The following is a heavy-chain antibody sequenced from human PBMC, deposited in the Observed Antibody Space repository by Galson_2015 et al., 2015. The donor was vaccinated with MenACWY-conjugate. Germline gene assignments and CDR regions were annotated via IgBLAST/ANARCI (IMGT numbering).Heavy chain of an antibody. CDR2: ISYDGSNK. Sequence: SLRLSCAASGFTFSSYGMHWVRQAPGKGLEWVAVISYDGSNKYYADSVKGRFTISRDNSKNTLYLQMNSLRAEDTAVYYCARKGPNGRPPDGFDIWGQGTMVTVSS. CDR1: GFTFSSYG. J-gene: IGHJ3*02. D-gene: IGHD2-8*01. V-gene: IGHV3-30*03. CDR3: ARKGPNGRPPDGFDI.